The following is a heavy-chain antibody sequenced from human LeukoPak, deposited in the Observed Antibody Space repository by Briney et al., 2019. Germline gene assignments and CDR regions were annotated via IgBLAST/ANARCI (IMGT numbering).Heavy chain of an antibody. D-gene: IGHD3-10*01. CDR2: INHSGST. CDR1: GGSFSGYY. CDR3: ARGRITMVRGVNPKYYFDY. J-gene: IGHJ4*02. Sequence: SETLSLTCAVYGGSFSGYYWSWIRQPPGKGLEWIGEINHSGSTNYNPSLKSRVTISVDTSKNQFSLKLSSVTAADTAVYYCARGRITMVRGVNPKYYFDYWGQGTLVTVSS. V-gene: IGHV4-34*01.